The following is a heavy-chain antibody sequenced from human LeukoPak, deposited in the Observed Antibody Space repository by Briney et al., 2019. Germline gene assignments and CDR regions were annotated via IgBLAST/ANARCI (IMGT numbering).Heavy chain of an antibody. CDR1: GYTFTSYA. D-gene: IGHD6-13*01. Sequence: ASVNVSCKASGYTFTSYAMHWVRQAPGQRLEWMGWINAGNGNTKYSQKFQGRVTITRDTSASTAYMELSSLRSEDTAVYYCASSPQGWSSSLGLDYWGQGTLVTVSS. J-gene: IGHJ4*02. V-gene: IGHV1-3*01. CDR2: INAGNGNT. CDR3: ASSPQGWSSSLGLDY.